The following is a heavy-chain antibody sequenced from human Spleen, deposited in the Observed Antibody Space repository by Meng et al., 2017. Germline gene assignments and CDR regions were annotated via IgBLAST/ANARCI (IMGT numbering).Heavy chain of an antibody. CDR1: GFTFSNAW. CDR2: MKSNVDGGTV. J-gene: IGHJ4*01. CDR3: SGHVDY. Sequence: EVQLVESGGGLAKPGGFLRLSCAACGFTFSNAWMTWVRQATGKGLEWIGRMKSNVDGGTVDYAEAVKGRFFISRDDSENTFYLQLNSLKTEDTAVYYCSGHVDYWGHGTLVTVSS. V-gene: IGHV3-15*01.